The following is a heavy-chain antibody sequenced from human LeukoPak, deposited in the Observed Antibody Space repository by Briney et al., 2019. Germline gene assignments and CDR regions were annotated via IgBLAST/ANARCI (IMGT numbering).Heavy chain of an antibody. V-gene: IGHV4-39*07. CDR3: ARDRDRRMYYYDSSGVDP. CDR1: GGSISSSSYY. J-gene: IGHJ5*02. Sequence: SETLSLTSTVSGGSISSSSYYWGWIRQPPGKGLEWIGSIYYSGSTYYNPSLKSRVTISVDTSKNQFSLKLSSVTAADTAVYYCARDRDRRMYYYDSSGVDPWGQGTLVTVSS. CDR2: IYYSGST. D-gene: IGHD3-22*01.